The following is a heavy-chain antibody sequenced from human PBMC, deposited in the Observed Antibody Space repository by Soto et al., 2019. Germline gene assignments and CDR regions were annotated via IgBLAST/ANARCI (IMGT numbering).Heavy chain of an antibody. CDR3: ARSPSLLLWFGEPRTGAFDI. Sequence: GGSLRLSCAASGFTFSSYGMHWVRQAPGKGLEWVAVIWYDGSNKSYADSVKGRFTISRDNSKNTLYLQMNSLRAEDTAVYYCARSPSLLLWFGEPRTGAFDIWGQGTMVTVSS. J-gene: IGHJ3*02. CDR1: GFTFSSYG. D-gene: IGHD3-10*01. V-gene: IGHV3-33*01. CDR2: IWYDGSNK.